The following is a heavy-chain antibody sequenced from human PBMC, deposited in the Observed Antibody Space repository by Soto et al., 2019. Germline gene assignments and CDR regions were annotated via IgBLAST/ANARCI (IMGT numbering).Heavy chain of an antibody. J-gene: IGHJ6*02. CDR1: GFTFSTYA. CDR2: ISSSGDAT. V-gene: IGHV3-23*01. CDR3: AKNGDFWSWGMDV. Sequence: SGVSLRLSCAASGFTFSTYAMTWVRQAPGKGLEWVSIISSSGDATYYLDSVKGRFTISRDNSRNTLHLQMNSLRAEDAAVYFCAKNGDFWSWGMDVWGQGTTVTSP. D-gene: IGHD3-3*01.